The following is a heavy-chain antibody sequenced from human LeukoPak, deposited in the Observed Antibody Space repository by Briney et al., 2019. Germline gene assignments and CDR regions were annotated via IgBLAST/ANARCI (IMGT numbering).Heavy chain of an antibody. CDR2: INPNSGGT. CDR1: GYTFTGYY. J-gene: IGHJ4*03. CDR3: ARELIEMATITYFDY. Sequence: ASVKVSCKASGYTFTGYYMHWVRQAPGQGLEWMGWINPNSGGTNYAQKFQGRVTMTRDTSISTAYMELSRLRSDDTAVYYCARELIEMATITYFDYWGKGTTVTVSS. D-gene: IGHD5-24*01. V-gene: IGHV1-2*02.